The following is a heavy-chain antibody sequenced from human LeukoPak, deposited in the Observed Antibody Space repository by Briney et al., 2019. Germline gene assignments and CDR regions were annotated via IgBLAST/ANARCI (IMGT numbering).Heavy chain of an antibody. D-gene: IGHD6-13*01. CDR2: ISDSGGRT. Sequence: PGGSLRLSCAVSGITLSNYGMSWVRQAPGKGLEWVAGISDSGGRTNYADSVKGRFTISRDNPKNTLYLQMNSLRAEDTAVYYCAKDSGAAADFIDYWGQGTLVTVSS. J-gene: IGHJ4*02. V-gene: IGHV3-23*01. CDR3: AKDSGAAADFIDY. CDR1: GITLSNYG.